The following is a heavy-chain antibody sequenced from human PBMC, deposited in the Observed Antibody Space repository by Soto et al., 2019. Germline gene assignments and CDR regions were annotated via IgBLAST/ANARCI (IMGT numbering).Heavy chain of an antibody. CDR3: ERDTVLASGSLKDALYT. V-gene: IGHV1-18*01. J-gene: IGHJ3*02. CDR1: VYTFTSHG. Sequence: ASGKASCKASVYTFTSHGISWVRHAPGRGLEWMGRISTYNGKTYYAQKVQGRVTMTTDTSTSTANMELVSLISDDTAVYYYERDTVLASGSLKDALYTWG. CDR2: ISTYNGKT. D-gene: IGHD3-3*01.